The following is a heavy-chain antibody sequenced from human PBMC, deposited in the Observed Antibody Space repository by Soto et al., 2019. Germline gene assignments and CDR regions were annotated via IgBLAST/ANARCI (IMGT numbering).Heavy chain of an antibody. D-gene: IGHD6-6*01. CDR3: ARDIGYSSSFFYYYGMDV. Sequence: SLRLSCAASVFTFSSYGMHWFRQAPGKGLEWVAVIWYDGSNKYYADSVKGRFTISRDNSKNTLYLQMNSLRAEDTAVYYFARDIGYSSSFFYYYGMDVWGQGTTVTVSS. J-gene: IGHJ6*02. V-gene: IGHV3-33*01. CDR2: IWYDGSNK. CDR1: VFTFSSYG.